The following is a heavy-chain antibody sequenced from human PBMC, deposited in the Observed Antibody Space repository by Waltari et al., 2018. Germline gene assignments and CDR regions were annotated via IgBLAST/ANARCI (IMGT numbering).Heavy chain of an antibody. D-gene: IGHD1-1*01. J-gene: IGHJ4*02. CDR3: ASRYNWNDTPFDY. Sequence: QVQLQESGPGLVKPSQTLSLTCTVSGGSISSGSYYWSWIRQPAGKGLEWIGYIYTSGSTNYNPSLKIRVTISVDTSKNQFSLKLSSVTAADTAVYYCASRYNWNDTPFDYWGQGTLVTVSS. V-gene: IGHV4-61*09. CDR2: IYTSGST. CDR1: GGSISSGSYY.